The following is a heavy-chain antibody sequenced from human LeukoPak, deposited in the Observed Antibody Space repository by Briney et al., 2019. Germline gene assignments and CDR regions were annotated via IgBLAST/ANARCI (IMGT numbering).Heavy chain of an antibody. J-gene: IGHJ6*02. CDR2: IYYSGTT. CDR3: ARHSYNYYGLDV. V-gene: IGHV4-59*08. Sequence: ETLSLTCTVSGGSISPYYWSWIRQPPGKGLEWIGYIYYSGTTNYNPSLKSRVTMSVDTSNNHLSLRLTSVTAADTALYYCARHSYNYYGLDVWGQGTTITVSS. CDR1: GGSISPYY.